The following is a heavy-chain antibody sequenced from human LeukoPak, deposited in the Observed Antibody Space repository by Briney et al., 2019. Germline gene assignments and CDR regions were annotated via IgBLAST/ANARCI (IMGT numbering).Heavy chain of an antibody. CDR1: GGSISSSNYY. D-gene: IGHD2-2*02. CDR2: IYYSGST. J-gene: IGHJ4*02. V-gene: IGHV4-39*01. Sequence: LETLSLTCTVSGGSISSSNYYWGWIRQPPGKGLEWIGSIYYSGSTFYNPSLKSRVTISVDTSKNQFSLKLSSVTATDTAVYFCARQSSTSCYIDYWGQGTLVAVSS. CDR3: ARQSSTSCYIDY.